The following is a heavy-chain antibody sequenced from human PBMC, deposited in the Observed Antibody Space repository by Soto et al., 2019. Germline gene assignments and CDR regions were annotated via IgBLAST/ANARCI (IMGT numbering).Heavy chain of an antibody. CDR3: ARVESSSWYGGGHWFDP. CDR2: IYYSGST. D-gene: IGHD6-13*01. Sequence: SETLSLTCTVSGGSISSYYWSWIRQPPGKGLEWIGYIYYSGSTNYNPSLKSRVTISVDTSKNQFSLKLSSVTAADTAVYYCARVESSSWYGGGHWFDPWGQGTPVTVSS. CDR1: GGSISSYY. J-gene: IGHJ5*02. V-gene: IGHV4-59*01.